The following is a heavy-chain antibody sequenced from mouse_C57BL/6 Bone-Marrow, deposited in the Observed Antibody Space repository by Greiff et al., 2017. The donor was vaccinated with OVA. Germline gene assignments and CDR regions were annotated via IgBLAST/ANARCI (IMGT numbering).Heavy chain of an antibody. CDR2: IYPRDGST. Sequence: VKLQESDAELVKPGASVKISCKVSGYTFTDHTIHWMKQRPEQGLEWIGYIYPRDGSTKYTEKFKGKATLTADKSSSTAYMQLNSLTSEDSAVYFCARQDGYYALYAMDYWGQGTSVTVSS. V-gene: IGHV1-78*01. D-gene: IGHD2-3*01. J-gene: IGHJ4*01. CDR1: GYTFTDHT. CDR3: ARQDGYYALYAMDY.